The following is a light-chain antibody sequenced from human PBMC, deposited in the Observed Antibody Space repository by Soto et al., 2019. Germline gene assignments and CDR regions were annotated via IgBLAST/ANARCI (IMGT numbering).Light chain of an antibody. CDR3: QQADSLPLT. CDR2: AAS. V-gene: IGKV1-12*01. CDR1: RDISSW. Sequence: IQLTQFPSSVSASVGDRVTIPCRASRDISSWLAWYQQKPGQAPNILVFAASTLQRGVPTRFSGRGSGTELTLTIDXLQPEDFATYYCQQADSLPLTFGGGTKV. J-gene: IGKJ4*01.